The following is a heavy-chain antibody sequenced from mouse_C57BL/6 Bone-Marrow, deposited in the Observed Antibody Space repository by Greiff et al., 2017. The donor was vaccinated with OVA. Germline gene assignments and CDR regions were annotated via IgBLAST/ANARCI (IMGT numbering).Heavy chain of an antibody. Sequence: DVMLVESAGGLVQPGSSMKLSCTASGFTFSDYYMAWVRQVPEKGLEWVANINYDGSSTYYLDSLKSRFIISRDNAKNILYLQMSSLKSEDTATYYCARRLGRGIFDYWGQGTTLTVSS. J-gene: IGHJ2*01. CDR2: INYDGSST. D-gene: IGHD4-1*01. V-gene: IGHV5-16*01. CDR3: ARRLGRGIFDY. CDR1: GFTFSDYY.